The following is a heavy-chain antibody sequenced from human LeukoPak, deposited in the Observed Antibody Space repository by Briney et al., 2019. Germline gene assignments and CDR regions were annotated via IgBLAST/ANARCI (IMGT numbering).Heavy chain of an antibody. D-gene: IGHD1-1*01. V-gene: IGHV1-69*05. CDR3: ASSHPQRRFYFDY. CDR2: IIPIFGTA. CDR1: GCTFSSYA. J-gene: IGHJ4*02. Sequence: SVKVSCKASGCTFSSYAISWVRQAPGQGLEWMGGIIPIFGTANYAQKFQGRVTITTDESTSTAYMELSSLRSEARAVYYCASSHPQRRFYFDYWGQGTLVTVSS.